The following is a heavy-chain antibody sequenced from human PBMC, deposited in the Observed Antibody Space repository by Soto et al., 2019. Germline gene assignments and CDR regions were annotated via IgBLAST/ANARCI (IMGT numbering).Heavy chain of an antibody. D-gene: IGHD3-9*01. Sequence: PGGSLRLSCTASEFSFSIYAMHWIRQSPGKGLEWVAVISFNGNSLHYADSVKDRFTISRDNSKSTLYLQMNNMRTEDTAVYYCARTFDTITYYFDYWGQGTLVTVSS. CDR3: ARTFDTITYYFDY. CDR2: ISFNGNSL. CDR1: EFSFSIYA. V-gene: IGHV3-30-3*01. J-gene: IGHJ4*02.